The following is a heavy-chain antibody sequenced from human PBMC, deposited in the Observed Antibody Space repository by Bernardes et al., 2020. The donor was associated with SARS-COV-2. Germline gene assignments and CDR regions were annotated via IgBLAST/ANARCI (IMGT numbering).Heavy chain of an antibody. CDR2: ITGSDDTT. Sequence: GGSLRLSCAASGFTFSSYAMTWVRQAPGKGLEWVSAITGSDDTTYYADSLKGRFTISRDNSKNTLYLHMNSLRAEDTAVYYCAKGRRYNSAWYPIQFDYWGQGTLVTVSS. D-gene: IGHD6-19*01. CDR3: AKGRRYNSAWYPIQFDY. J-gene: IGHJ4*02. V-gene: IGHV3-23*01. CDR1: GFTFSSYA.